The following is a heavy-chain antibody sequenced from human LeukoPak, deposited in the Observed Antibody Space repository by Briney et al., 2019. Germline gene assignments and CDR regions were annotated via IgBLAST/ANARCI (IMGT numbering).Heavy chain of an antibody. CDR2: INGDGSST. CDR3: AAYYYDPHC. Sequence: PGGSLSLSCAASGFTFSRFWMHWVRQAPGQGLVWVSRINGDGSSTNYADSVKGRFTISRDNAKSTLYLQMNSLRAEDTAVYYCAAYYYDPHCWGQGTLVTAAS. J-gene: IGHJ4*02. V-gene: IGHV3-74*01. CDR1: GFTFSRFW. D-gene: IGHD3-22*01.